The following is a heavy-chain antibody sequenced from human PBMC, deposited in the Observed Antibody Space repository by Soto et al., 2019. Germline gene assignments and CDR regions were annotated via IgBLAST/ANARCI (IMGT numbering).Heavy chain of an antibody. CDR3: VRGLRYSGMDV. CDR2: IDHSGST. J-gene: IGHJ6*02. CDR1: GGSFSAYY. V-gene: IGHV4-34*01. D-gene: IGHD2-15*01. Sequence: QVQLQQWGTGLLKPSETLSLTCAVNGGSFSAYYWTWIRQPPGRGLEWIGEIDHSGSTNYNPSLESRGTISIDTAKNRFPLNVTSVTAADTAVYYCVRGLRYSGMDVWGQGTTVTVS.